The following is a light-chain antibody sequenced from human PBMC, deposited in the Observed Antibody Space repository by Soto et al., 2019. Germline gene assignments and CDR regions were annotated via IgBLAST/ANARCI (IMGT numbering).Light chain of an antibody. CDR3: QQYADWPRT. CDR1: QSVSSN. Sequence: EIVMTQSPVTLSVSPGERATLACRASQSVSSNLACYQQKPGQAPRLLIYGASTRATGIPARFSGSGSGTEFTLTISSLQSGDFAAYYCQQYADWPRTFGQGTKVDIK. J-gene: IGKJ1*01. V-gene: IGKV3-15*01. CDR2: GAS.